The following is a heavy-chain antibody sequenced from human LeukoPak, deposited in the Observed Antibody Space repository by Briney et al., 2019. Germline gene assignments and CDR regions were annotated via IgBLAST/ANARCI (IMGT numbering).Heavy chain of an antibody. CDR1: GGSFSGYY. CDR2: INHSGST. D-gene: IGHD3-16*01. Sequence: PSETLSLTCAVYGGSFSGYYWSWIRQPPGKGLEWIGEINHSGSTNYNPSLKSRVIISVDTSKNQFSLKLSSVTAADTAVYYCARGEISVGGFDYWGQGTLVTVSS. J-gene: IGHJ4*02. CDR3: ARGEISVGGFDY. V-gene: IGHV4-34*01.